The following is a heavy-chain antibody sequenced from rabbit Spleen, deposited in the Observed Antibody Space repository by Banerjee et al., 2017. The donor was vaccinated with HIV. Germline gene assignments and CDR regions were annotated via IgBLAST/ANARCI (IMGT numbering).Heavy chain of an antibody. CDR1: GFSFSYTAV. J-gene: IGHJ4*01. Sequence: QEQLEESGGGLVKPEGSLTLTCKASGFSFSYTAVMCWVRQAPGKGLEWIAYIDPVFGATYYAPWANGRFTISSQNAQNTLYLQLNSLTVADTATYFCVRGASSSGYYSLWGPGTLVTVS. V-gene: IGHV1S45*01. CDR3: VRGASSSGYYSL. D-gene: IGHD1-1*01. CDR2: IDPVFGAT.